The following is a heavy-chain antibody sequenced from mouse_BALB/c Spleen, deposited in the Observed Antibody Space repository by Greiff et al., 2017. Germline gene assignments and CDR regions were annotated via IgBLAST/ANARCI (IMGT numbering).Heavy chain of an antibody. CDR2: ILPGSGST. V-gene: IGHV1-9*01. J-gene: IGHJ3*01. Sequence: QVQLQQSGAELMKPGASVKISCKATGYTFSSYWIEWVKQRPGHGLEWIGEILPGSGSTNYNEKFKGKATFTADTSSNTAYMQLSSLTSEDSAVYYCAREGAEREGFAYWGQGTLVTVSA. CDR3: AREGAEREGFAY. CDR1: GYTFSSYW.